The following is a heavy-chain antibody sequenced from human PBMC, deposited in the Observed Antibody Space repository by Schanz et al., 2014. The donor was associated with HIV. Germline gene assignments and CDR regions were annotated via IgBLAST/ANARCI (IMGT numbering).Heavy chain of an antibody. J-gene: IGHJ4*02. CDR3: AKADCTKCVCYEYYFDS. Sequence: EVQLVESGGGLVKRGGSLRLSCVVSGLIFRTYDMNWVRQAPGKGLEWVSSISSGGDYIYHADSVRGRFTISRDNAKNSLFLEMNSLRAEDTALYFCAKADCTKCVCYEYYFDSWGQGTLVTVSS. D-gene: IGHD2-15*01. V-gene: IGHV3-21*04. CDR1: GLIFRTYD. CDR2: ISSGGDYI.